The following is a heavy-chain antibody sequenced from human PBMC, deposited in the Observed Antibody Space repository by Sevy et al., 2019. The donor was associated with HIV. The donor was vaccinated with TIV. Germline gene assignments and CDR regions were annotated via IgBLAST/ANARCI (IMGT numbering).Heavy chain of an antibody. J-gene: IGHJ4*02. D-gene: IGHD3-10*01. CDR2: INPNSGGT. Sequence: ASVKVSCKASGYTFTGYYMHWVRQAPGQGLEWMGWINPNSGGTNYAQKFQARVTMTRDTSMNTAYMELPRLRSSDRALYYCAGDTWFGDPGITGTIGRIDHWGQGALVTVSS. CDR3: AGDTWFGDPGITGTIGRIDH. CDR1: GYTFTGYY. V-gene: IGHV1-2*02.